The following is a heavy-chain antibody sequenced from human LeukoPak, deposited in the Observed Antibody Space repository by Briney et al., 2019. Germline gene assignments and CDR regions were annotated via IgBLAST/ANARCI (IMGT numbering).Heavy chain of an antibody. CDR2: INPNSGGT. D-gene: IGHD3-16*02. J-gene: IGHJ4*02. Sequence: ASVKVSCKASGYTFTGYYMHWVRQAPGQGLEWMGWINPNSGGTNYAQRFQGRVTMTRDTSISTAYMELSRLRSDDTAVYYCARGFTDGGVIAGIFDYWGQGTLVTVSS. V-gene: IGHV1-2*02. CDR1: GYTFTGYY. CDR3: ARGFTDGGVIAGIFDY.